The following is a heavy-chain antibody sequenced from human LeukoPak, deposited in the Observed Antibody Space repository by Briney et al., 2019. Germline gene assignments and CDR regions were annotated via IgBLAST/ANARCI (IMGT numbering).Heavy chain of an antibody. J-gene: IGHJ4*02. CDR2: IRYDGSNK. CDR1: GFTFSSYG. D-gene: IGHD3-3*01. Sequence: QPGGSLRLSCAASGFTFSSYGMHWVRQAPGKGLERVAFIRYDGSNKYYADSVKGRFTISRDNSKNTLYLQMNSLRAEDTAVYYCATYYDFWSGYYMVDYWGQGTLVTVSS. V-gene: IGHV3-30*02. CDR3: ATYYDFWSGYYMVDY.